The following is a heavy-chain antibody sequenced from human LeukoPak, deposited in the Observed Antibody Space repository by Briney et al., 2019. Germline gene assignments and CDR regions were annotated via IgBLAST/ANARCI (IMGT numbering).Heavy chain of an antibody. CDR1: GFTFSSFN. V-gene: IGHV3-21*01. J-gene: IGHJ6*02. D-gene: IGHD3-16*01. Sequence: PGGSLRLSCAGSGFTFSSFNMNWVRQAPGKGLEWVSFIMSSTSYIYYADSLRGRFTISRDNAKNSLYLQMNSLRAEDTAVYYWATGGGGINGMDVWGQGTTVTVSS. CDR2: IMSSTSYI. CDR3: ATGGGGINGMDV.